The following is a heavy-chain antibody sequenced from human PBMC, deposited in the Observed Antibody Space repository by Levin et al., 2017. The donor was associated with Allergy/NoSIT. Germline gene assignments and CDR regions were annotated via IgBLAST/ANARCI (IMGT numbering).Heavy chain of an antibody. CDR2: ISSNGGST. CDR1: GFTFSSYA. CDR3: VKAPRGYSYGYIDY. D-gene: IGHD5-18*01. J-gene: IGHJ4*02. V-gene: IGHV3-64D*06. Sequence: GESLKISCSASGFTFSSYAMHWVRQAPGKGLEYVSAISSNGGSTYYADSVKGRFTISRDNSKNTLYLQMSSLRAEDTAVYYCVKAPRGYSYGYIDYWGQGTLVTVSS.